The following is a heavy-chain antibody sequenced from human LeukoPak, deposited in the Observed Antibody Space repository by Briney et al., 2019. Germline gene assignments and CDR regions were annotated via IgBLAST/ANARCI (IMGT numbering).Heavy chain of an antibody. Sequence: GGSPRLSCEASGFTFSSYSMNWVRQAPGKGLEWVSSISSSSSYIYYADSVKGRFTISRDDAKNSLFLQMNSLRAEDTAVYYCARDVYYDSSGYYYRPGYWGQGTLVTVSS. CDR3: ARDVYYDSSGYYYRPGY. CDR2: ISSSSSYI. J-gene: IGHJ4*02. V-gene: IGHV3-21*01. CDR1: GFTFSSYS. D-gene: IGHD3-22*01.